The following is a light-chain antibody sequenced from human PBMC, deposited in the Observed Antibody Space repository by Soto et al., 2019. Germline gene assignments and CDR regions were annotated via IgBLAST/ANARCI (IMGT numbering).Light chain of an antibody. CDR3: QQSYSFPLT. CDR2: TTS. Sequence: DIQMTQSPSSLSASVGDRVTITCRASQHIGGYVNWYQQKSGKAPNLLIYTTSVLQTGVSSRFSGSASGPDFTLTNSYLQPEDFATYYCQQSYSFPLTFGGGTKVEVK. J-gene: IGKJ4*01. CDR1: QHIGGY. V-gene: IGKV1-39*01.